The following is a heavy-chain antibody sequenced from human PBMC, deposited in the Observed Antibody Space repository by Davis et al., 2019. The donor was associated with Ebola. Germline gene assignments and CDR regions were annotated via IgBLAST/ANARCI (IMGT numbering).Heavy chain of an antibody. CDR1: GFTFSDYY. CDR2: ISSSGSTI. J-gene: IGHJ6*02. Sequence: GESLKISCAASGFTFSDYYMSWIRQAPGKGLEWVSYISSSGSTIYYADSVKGRFTISRDNAKNSLYLQMNSLRAEDTAVYYCARDSRATIVGAYYYYGMDVWGQGTTVTVSS. D-gene: IGHD1-26*01. CDR3: ARDSRATIVGAYYYYGMDV. V-gene: IGHV3-11*01.